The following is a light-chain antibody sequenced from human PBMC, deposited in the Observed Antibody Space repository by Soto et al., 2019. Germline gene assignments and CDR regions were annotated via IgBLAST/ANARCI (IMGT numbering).Light chain of an antibody. Sequence: DIQRTQSPSSLSAFVGDRVTITCRASQDIGNFLAWYQKKPGKVPKILIYAASTLQSGVPSRFSGSGSGTDFTLTISSLQTEDVATYYCQKCKVATFTFGGGTKVDIK. CDR1: QDIGNF. CDR3: QKCKVATFT. CDR2: AAS. V-gene: IGKV1-27*01. J-gene: IGKJ4*01.